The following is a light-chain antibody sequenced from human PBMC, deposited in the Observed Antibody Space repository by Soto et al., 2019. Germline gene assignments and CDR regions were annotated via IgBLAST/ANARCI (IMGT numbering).Light chain of an antibody. CDR2: EDS. CDR3: CSYAGTTNV. CDR1: SSDVGSYKF. Sequence: QSVLTQPASVSESPGQSITISCTGTSSDVGSYKFVSWYQHHPGKAPKLMIYEDSKRPSGVSDRFSGSKSGNTASLTISGLQADDEADYYCCSYAGTTNVFGTGTKVTV. V-gene: IGLV2-23*02. J-gene: IGLJ1*01.